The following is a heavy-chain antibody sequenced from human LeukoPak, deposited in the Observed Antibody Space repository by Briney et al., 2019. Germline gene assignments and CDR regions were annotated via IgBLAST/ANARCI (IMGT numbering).Heavy chain of an antibody. CDR1: GINFNTAW. V-gene: IGHV3-21*01. Sequence: GGSLRLSCAASGINFNTAWMNWVRQAPGKGLEWVSSISSSSSYIYYADSVKGRFTISRDNAKNSLYLQMNSLRAEDTAVYYCARDSDSHLYYDSSGYPYWGQGTLVTVSS. J-gene: IGHJ4*02. CDR2: ISSSSSYI. D-gene: IGHD3-22*01. CDR3: ARDSDSHLYYDSSGYPY.